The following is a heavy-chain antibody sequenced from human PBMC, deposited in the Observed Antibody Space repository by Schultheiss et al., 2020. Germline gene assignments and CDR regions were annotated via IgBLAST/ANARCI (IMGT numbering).Heavy chain of an antibody. V-gene: IGHV1-18*01. J-gene: IGHJ6*02. CDR2: ISAYNGNT. D-gene: IGHD3-10*01. CDR3: ARDGTYYYGSGKASDYYYYGMDV. CDR1: GYTFSSYD. Sequence: ASVKVSCKASGYTFSSYDINWVRQAPGQGLEWMGWISAYNGNTNYAQKLQGRVTMTTDTSTSTAYMELRSLRSDDTAVYYCARDGTYYYGSGKASDYYYYGMDVWGQGNTGTVYS.